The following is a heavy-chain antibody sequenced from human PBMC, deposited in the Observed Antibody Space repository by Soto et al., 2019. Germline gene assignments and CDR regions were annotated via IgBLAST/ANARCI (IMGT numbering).Heavy chain of an antibody. V-gene: IGHV1-18*03. D-gene: IGHD5-18*01. CDR2: ISAYNGNT. Sequence: ASVKVSCKASGYTFTSYGISWVRQAPGQGLEWMGWISAYNGNTNYAQKLQGRVTMTTDTSTSTAYMELRSLRSDDMAVYYCARVPGPRGYSYGNNWFDPWGQGTLVTVSS. CDR3: ARVPGPRGYSYGNNWFDP. J-gene: IGHJ5*02. CDR1: GYTFTSYG.